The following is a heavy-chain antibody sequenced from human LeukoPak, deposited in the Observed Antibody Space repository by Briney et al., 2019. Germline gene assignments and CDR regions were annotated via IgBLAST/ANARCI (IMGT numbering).Heavy chain of an antibody. CDR3: ARVGYNGWNYDH. CDR1: GFTFSRYW. V-gene: IGHV3-7*01. D-gene: IGHD1-7*01. Sequence: PGGSLRLSCAASGFTFSRYWMHWVRQAPGKGQEWVAKINQDGTTKYFVDSVKGRFTISRDNAKNSLSLQMNSLRAEDTAVYYCARVGYNGWNYDHWGQGTLVTVSS. CDR2: INQDGTTK. J-gene: IGHJ5*02.